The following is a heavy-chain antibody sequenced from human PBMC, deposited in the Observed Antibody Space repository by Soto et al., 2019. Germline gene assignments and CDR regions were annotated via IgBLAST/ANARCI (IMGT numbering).Heavy chain of an antibody. D-gene: IGHD6-25*01. CDR2: ITGSGGST. CDR3: AKIRGLAAEFDS. CDR1: GFSFSNFG. V-gene: IGHV3-23*01. J-gene: IGHJ4*02. Sequence: EVQPSESGGGLVQPGGSLRLSCAASGFSFSNFGMSWVRQAPGKGLEWVSVITGSGGSTDYGDAVKGRFTTSRDNSKNTLYLQMNSLRVEDTALYYCAKIRGLAAEFDSWGQGTLVIVSS.